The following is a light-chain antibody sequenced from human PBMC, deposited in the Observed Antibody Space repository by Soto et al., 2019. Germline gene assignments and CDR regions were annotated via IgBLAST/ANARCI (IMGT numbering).Light chain of an antibody. V-gene: IGKV3-11*01. CDR1: PSVANF. CDR3: QQYGSSGT. J-gene: IGKJ1*01. CDR2: GAF. Sequence: EIVLTQSPATLSLSPGERATLSCRASPSVANFVAWYQQKPGQAPRLLIYGAFNRATGIPARFSGSGSGTDFTLTISSLEPEDSAVYYCQQYGSSGTFGQGTKV.